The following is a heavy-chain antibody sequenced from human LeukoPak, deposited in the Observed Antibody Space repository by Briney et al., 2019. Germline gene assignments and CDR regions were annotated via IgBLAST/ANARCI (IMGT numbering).Heavy chain of an antibody. Sequence: GSSLRLSCAASGFTFSRNIMHWVRQAPGKGLEWVATISYDGNNKFYADSVKGRFTISRDNSRNTLYLQMNSLRGEDAAVYSCARGGIPTGPYYYFYYMDVWGKGTAVTVSS. J-gene: IGHJ6*03. D-gene: IGHD3-10*01. CDR3: ARGGIPTGPYYYFYYMDV. V-gene: IGHV3-30*01. CDR2: ISYDGNNK. CDR1: GFTFSRNI.